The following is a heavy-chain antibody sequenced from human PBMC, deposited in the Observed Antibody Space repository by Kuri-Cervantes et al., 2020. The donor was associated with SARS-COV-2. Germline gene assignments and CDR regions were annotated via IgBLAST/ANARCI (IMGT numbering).Heavy chain of an antibody. D-gene: IGHD6-19*01. CDR2: INHSGST. CDR1: GGSFSGYY. Sequence: SETLSLTCAVYGGSFSGYYWSWTRQPPGKGLEWIGEINHSGSTNCNPSLKSRVTISVDTSKNQFSLKLSSVTAADTAVYYCARGRIGYSSGWSYWYFDLWGRGTLVTVSS. V-gene: IGHV4-34*01. CDR3: ARGRIGYSSGWSYWYFDL. J-gene: IGHJ2*01.